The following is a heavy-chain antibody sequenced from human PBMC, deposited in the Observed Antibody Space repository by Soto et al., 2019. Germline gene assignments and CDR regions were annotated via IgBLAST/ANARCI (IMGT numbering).Heavy chain of an antibody. CDR1: GFSLSTSGVG. J-gene: IGHJ5*02. CDR3: AHSLIGYYYDSSGSNWFDP. V-gene: IGHV2-5*02. CDR2: IYWDDDK. Sequence: QITLKESGPTLVKPTQTLTLTCTFSGFSLSTSGVGVGWIRQPPGKALEWLALIYWDDDKRYSPSLKSRLTITKDTSKNQVVLTMTNMDPVDTATYYCAHSLIGYYYDSSGSNWFDPWGQGTLVTGSS. D-gene: IGHD3-22*01.